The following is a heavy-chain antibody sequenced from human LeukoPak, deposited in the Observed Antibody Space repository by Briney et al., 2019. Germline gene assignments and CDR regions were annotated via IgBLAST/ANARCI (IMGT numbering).Heavy chain of an antibody. J-gene: IGHJ4*02. V-gene: IGHV3-23*01. D-gene: IGHD3-10*01. CDR2: ISGSGDST. CDR1: GFTFSSYA. CDR3: AKDRPRLLWFGEAAY. Sequence: GGSLRLSCAASGFTFSSYAMSWVRQAPGKGLEWVSAISGSGDSTYYADSEKGRFTISRDNSKNTLYLQMNSLRAGDSAVYYCAKDRPRLLWFGEAAYWGQGTLVTVSS.